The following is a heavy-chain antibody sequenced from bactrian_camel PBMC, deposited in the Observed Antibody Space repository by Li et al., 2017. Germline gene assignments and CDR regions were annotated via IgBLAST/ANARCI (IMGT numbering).Heavy chain of an antibody. V-gene: IGHV3S53*01. CDR2: IGGGGRT. J-gene: IGHJ4*01. Sequence: VQLVESGGGSVQAGGSRRLSCVASGYTLPMYMAWFRRLPGQEREGVAAIGGGGRTNYADSVKGRFTISRDGAKNIITLQMDNLKDEDTATYYCAADLVTDEPSLLETQYYYWGQGTQVTVS. D-gene: IGHD3*01. CDR1: GYTLPMY. CDR3: AADLVTDEPSLLETQYYY.